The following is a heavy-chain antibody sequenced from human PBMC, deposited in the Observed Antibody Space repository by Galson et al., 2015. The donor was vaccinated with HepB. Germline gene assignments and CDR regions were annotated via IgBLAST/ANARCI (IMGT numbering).Heavy chain of an antibody. Sequence: SVKVSCKASGYTFTSYYMHWVRQAPGQGLEWMGGFDPEDGETIYAQKFQGRVTMTEDTSTDTAYMELSSLRSEDTAVYYCATGGAVTFDYWGQGTLVTVSS. J-gene: IGHJ4*02. D-gene: IGHD4-17*01. CDR3: ATGGAVTFDY. V-gene: IGHV1-24*01. CDR1: GYTFTSYY. CDR2: FDPEDGET.